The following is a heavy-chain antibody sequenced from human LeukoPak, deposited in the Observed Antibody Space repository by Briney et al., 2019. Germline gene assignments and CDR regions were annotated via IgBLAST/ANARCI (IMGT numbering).Heavy chain of an antibody. V-gene: IGHV3-74*01. Sequence: GGSLRLSCAASGFTFSTYSMNWVRQDPREGLVWVSRINGDGRNINYADSVRGRFTISRDNAKNTLYLQMNTLRVEDTAVYYCTRDLMDYDVSTGLHHYYMDGRGQGTTVTVSS. J-gene: IGHJ6*02. CDR3: TRDLMDYDVSTGLHHYYMDG. CDR2: INGDGRNI. CDR1: GFTFSTYS. D-gene: IGHD3-9*01.